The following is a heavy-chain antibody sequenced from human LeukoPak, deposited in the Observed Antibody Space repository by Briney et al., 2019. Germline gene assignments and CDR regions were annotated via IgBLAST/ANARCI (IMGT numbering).Heavy chain of an antibody. CDR1: GYTFTGYF. CDR3: ARAQSLTAPAGTFANS. Sequence: ASVKVSCKASGYTFTGYFLHWVRRAPGQGFEWMGWINPNSGDTSYTQTFQGRVTMTRDTSISTAYMELSSLRSDDTAVYYFARAQSLTAPAGTFANSWGQGTLVTVSS. J-gene: IGHJ4*02. CDR2: INPNSGDT. D-gene: IGHD6-13*01. V-gene: IGHV1-2*02.